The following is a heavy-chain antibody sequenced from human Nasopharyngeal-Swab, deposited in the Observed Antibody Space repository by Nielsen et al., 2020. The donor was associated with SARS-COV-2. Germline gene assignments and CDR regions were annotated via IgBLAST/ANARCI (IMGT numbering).Heavy chain of an antibody. V-gene: IGHV4-59*01. J-gene: IGHJ2*01. D-gene: IGHD2-2*01. CDR2: IYYSGST. CDR3: ARVVPAAIGNWYFDL. Sequence: PETLSLTCTVSGGSISSYYWSWIRQPPGKGLEWIGYIYYSGSTNYNPSLKSRVTISVDTSKNQFSLKLSSVTAADTAVYYCARVVPAAIGNWYFDLWGRGTLVTVSS. CDR1: GGSISSYY.